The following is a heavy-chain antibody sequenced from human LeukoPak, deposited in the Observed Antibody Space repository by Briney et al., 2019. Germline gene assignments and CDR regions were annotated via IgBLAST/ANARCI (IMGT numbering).Heavy chain of an antibody. CDR2: INSDGSST. CDR1: GFTFSSYW. D-gene: IGHD2-2*01. J-gene: IGHJ3*02. Sequence: PGGSLRLSCAASGFTFSSYWMHWVRQAPGKGLVWVSRINSDGSSTSYADSVKGRFTISRDNAKNTLYLQMNSLRAEDTAVYYCEVWHRSSASDIWGLGTMVTVSS. CDR3: EVWHRSSASDI. V-gene: IGHV3-74*01.